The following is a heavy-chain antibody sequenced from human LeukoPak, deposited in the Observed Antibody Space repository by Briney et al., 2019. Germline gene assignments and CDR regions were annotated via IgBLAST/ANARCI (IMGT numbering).Heavy chain of an antibody. V-gene: IGHV3-21*01. CDR3: ATWTSAAPYCSSTSCPNYYYGMDV. CDR2: ISSSSSYI. D-gene: IGHD2-2*01. Sequence: PGGSLRLSCAASGFTFSSYSTNWVRQAPGKGLEWVSSISSSSSYIYYADSVKGRFTISRDNAKNSLYLQMNSLRAEDTAVYYCATWTSAAPYCSSTSCPNYYYGMDVWGQGTTVTVSS. J-gene: IGHJ6*02. CDR1: GFTFSSYS.